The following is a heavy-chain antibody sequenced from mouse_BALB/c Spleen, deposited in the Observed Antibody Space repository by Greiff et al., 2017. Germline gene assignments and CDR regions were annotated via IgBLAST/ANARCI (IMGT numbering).Heavy chain of an antibody. D-gene: IGHD2-14*01. J-gene: IGHJ2*01. CDR2: IYPGDGDT. Sequence: QVQLQQPGAELVRPGASVKLSCKASGYSFTSYWMNWVKQRPGQGLEWIGQIYPGDGDTNYNGKFKGKATLTADKSSSTAYMQLSSLTSEDSAVYFCARKVRRSFDYWGQGTTLTVSS. CDR1: GYSFTSYW. V-gene: IGHV1-80*01. CDR3: ARKVRRSFDY.